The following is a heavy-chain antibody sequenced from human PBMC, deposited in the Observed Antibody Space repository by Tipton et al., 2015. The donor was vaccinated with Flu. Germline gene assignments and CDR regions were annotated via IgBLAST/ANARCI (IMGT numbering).Heavy chain of an antibody. D-gene: IGHD6-19*01. J-gene: IGHJ4*02. V-gene: IGHV4-4*07. CDR3: ARGYSSGHHDY. CDR2: IYTSGST. Sequence: TLSLTCTVSGGSISSYYRSWIRQPPGKGLESIGRIYTSGSTNYNPSLKSRVTMSVDTSKNQFSLKLSSVTAADTAVYYCARGYSSGHHDYWGQGTLVTVSS. CDR1: GGSISSYY.